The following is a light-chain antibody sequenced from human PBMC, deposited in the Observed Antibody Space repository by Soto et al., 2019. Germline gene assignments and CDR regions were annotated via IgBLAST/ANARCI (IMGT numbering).Light chain of an antibody. Sequence: EVVMTQSPATQSVSPGEKATLSCRASQSVSSSLAWYQQRPGQPPRLLIYAASTRATGIPARFNGSGSEQEFTLNISGLQSEDFAGYYCQQYKNWARTFEQGTKVEIK. CDR2: AAS. CDR1: QSVSSS. V-gene: IGKV3-15*01. CDR3: QQYKNWART. J-gene: IGKJ1*01.